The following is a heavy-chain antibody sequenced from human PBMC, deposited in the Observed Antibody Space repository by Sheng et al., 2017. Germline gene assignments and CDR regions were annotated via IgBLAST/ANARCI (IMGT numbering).Heavy chain of an antibody. CDR1: GFTFGDYA. Sequence: EVQLVESGGGLVQPGRSLRLSCTASGFTFGDYAMSWVRQAPGKGLEWVGFIRSKAYGGTTEYAASVKGRFTISRDDSKSIAYLQMNSLKTEDTAVYYCTRDAPTWIQLWLVLDYWGQGTLVTVSS. CDR2: IRSKAYGGTT. J-gene: IGHJ4*02. CDR3: TRDAPTWIQLWLVLDY. V-gene: IGHV3-49*04. D-gene: IGHD5-18*01.